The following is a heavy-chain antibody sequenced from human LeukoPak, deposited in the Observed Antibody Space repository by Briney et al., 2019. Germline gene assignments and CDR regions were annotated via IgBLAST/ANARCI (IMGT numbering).Heavy chain of an antibody. V-gene: IGHV1-46*01. J-gene: IGHJ6*02. CDR1: GYTFTSYY. D-gene: IGHD1-26*01. CDR3: ARTSSSGSYYPYGMDV. Sequence: ASVKVSCTASGYTFTSYYMHWVRQAPGQGLEWMGIINPSGGSTSYAQKFQGRVTMTSDTSTSTVYMELSSLRSEDTAVYYCARTSSSGSYYPYGMDVWGQGTTVTVSS. CDR2: INPSGGST.